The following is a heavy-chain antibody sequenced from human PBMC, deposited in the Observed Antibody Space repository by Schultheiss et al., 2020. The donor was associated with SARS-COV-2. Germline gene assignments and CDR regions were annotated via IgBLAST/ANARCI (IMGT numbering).Heavy chain of an antibody. Sequence: GGSLRLSCATSGFTFSSHAMSWVRQAPGKGLEWVAVIWYDGSNKYYADSVKGRFTISRDNSKNTLYLQMNSLRAEDTAVYYCARGGGGFDYWGQGTLVTVSS. D-gene: IGHD3-16*01. V-gene: IGHV3-33*08. CDR2: IWYDGSNK. J-gene: IGHJ4*02. CDR1: GFTFSSHA. CDR3: ARGGGGFDY.